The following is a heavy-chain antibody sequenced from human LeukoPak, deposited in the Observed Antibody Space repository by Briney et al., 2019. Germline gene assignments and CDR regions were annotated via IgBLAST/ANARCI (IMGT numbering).Heavy chain of an antibody. CDR2: ISGSAGST. V-gene: IGHV3-23*01. CDR1: GFTFSSYA. D-gene: IGHD6-13*01. J-gene: IGHJ4*02. Sequence: GGSLRLSCAASGFTFSSYAMSWVRQAPGKGLEWVSAISGSAGSTYYADSVKGRFTISRDNSKNMLYMQMNGLRAEDTAVYYCAKDRSSTWTKYYFDYWGQGTLVTVSS. CDR3: AKDRSSTWTKYYFDY.